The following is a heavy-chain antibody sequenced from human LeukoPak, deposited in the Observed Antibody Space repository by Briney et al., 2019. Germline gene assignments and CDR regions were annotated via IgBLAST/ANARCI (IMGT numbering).Heavy chain of an antibody. CDR1: GFTFSDYY. Sequence: PGGSLRLSCAASGFTFSDYYMSWIRQAPGKGLEWVSYISSSGSTKYYADSVKGRFTISRDNAKNSLYMQMNSLRAEDTAVYYCARAHDSNGYSSLQHWGQGTLVTVSS. V-gene: IGHV3-11*01. CDR2: ISSSGSTK. D-gene: IGHD3-22*01. J-gene: IGHJ1*01. CDR3: ARAHDSNGYSSLQH.